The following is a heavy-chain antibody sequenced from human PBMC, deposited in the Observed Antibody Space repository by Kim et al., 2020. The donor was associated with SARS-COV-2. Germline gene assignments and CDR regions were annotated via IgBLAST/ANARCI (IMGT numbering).Heavy chain of an antibody. J-gene: IGHJ4*02. Sequence: ADAVKGRFTISRDNSKNSLYLQMNSLRTEDTALYYCAKAGTTSQPPKFDYWGQGTLVTVSS. D-gene: IGHD1-7*01. V-gene: IGHV3-43*01. CDR3: AKAGTTSQPPKFDY.